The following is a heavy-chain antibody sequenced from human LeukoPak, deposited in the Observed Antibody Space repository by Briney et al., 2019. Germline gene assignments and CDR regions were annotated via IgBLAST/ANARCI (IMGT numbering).Heavy chain of an antibody. D-gene: IGHD6-19*01. CDR1: GYTFSSYY. CDR2: INPSGGST. CDR3: ARSDSSGWPADAFDI. Sequence: ASVKVSCKASGYTFSSYYIHWVRQAPGQGLEWMGIINPSGGSTSYAQKFQGRVTMTRDTSTSTVYMELSSLRSEDTAVYYCARSDSSGWPADAFDIWGQGTMVTVSS. J-gene: IGHJ3*02. V-gene: IGHV1-46*01.